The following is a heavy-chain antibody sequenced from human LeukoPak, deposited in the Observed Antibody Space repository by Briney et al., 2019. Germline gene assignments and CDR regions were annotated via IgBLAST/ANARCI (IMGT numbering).Heavy chain of an antibody. CDR1: GFTFSSYG. V-gene: IGHV3-33*01. D-gene: IGHD6-13*01. CDR3: ARGSAGVAHAFDI. CDR2: IFYDGSNK. J-gene: IGHJ3*02. Sequence: GGSLRLSCAGSGFTFSSYGIPWVRQAPGKGLEWVAFIFYDGSNKYYADSVRGRFTISRDNSKNTVYLQMNSLRAEDTAVYYCARGSAGVAHAFDIWGRGTVVTASS.